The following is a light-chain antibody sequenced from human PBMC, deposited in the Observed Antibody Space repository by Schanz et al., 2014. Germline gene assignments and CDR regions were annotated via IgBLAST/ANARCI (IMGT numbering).Light chain of an antibody. CDR3: CSFAGSSTWV. CDR1: SSDVGSYNL. J-gene: IGLJ3*02. V-gene: IGLV2-23*02. Sequence: QSVLTQPASVSASPGQSITIPCTGTSSDVGSYNLVSWYQQYPGKAPKLMIYEVNKRTSGVSNRFSGSKSGNTASLTISRLQPEDEAEYFCCSFAGSSTWVFGAGTKLTVL. CDR2: EVN.